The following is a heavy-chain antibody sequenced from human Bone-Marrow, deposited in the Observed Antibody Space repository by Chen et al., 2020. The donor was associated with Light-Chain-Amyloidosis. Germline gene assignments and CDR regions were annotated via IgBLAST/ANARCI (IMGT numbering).Heavy chain of an antibody. D-gene: IGHD2-15*01. CDR3: ARDPYCSAPTCYGGAMDV. CDR2: SRPNTGDT. J-gene: IGHJ6*02. Sequence: QVHLVQSGAEVKKPGASVKVSCQASGYTFTDYYLHWARQAPGQGLEWMGWSRPNTGDTEYTQNFQGRVTLTTDRSISTAYMELSSLTSDDTAVYYCARDPYCSAPTCYGGAMDVWGQGTTVTVSS. V-gene: IGHV1-2*02. CDR1: GYTFTDYY.